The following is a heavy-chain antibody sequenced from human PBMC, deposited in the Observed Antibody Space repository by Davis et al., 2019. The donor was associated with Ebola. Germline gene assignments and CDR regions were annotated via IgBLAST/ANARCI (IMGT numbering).Heavy chain of an antibody. CDR2: IYPGDSDT. CDR3: ARVAAAGTEGPFDY. CDR1: GYSFTSYW. Sequence: PGGSLRLSCKASGYSFTSYWIGWVRQMPGKGLEWMGIIYPGDSDTRYSPSFQGQVTISADKSISTAYLQWGSLKASDTAMYYCARVAAAGTEGPFDYWGQGTLVTVSS. V-gene: IGHV5-51*01. J-gene: IGHJ4*02. D-gene: IGHD6-13*01.